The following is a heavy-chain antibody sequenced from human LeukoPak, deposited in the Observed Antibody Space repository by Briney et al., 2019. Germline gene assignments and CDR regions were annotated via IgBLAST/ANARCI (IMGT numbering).Heavy chain of an antibody. CDR3: ARNLPEYSSSWNSWFDP. CDR2: INPNSGDT. CDR1: GYTFTGYY. D-gene: IGHD6-13*01. V-gene: IGHV1-2*02. J-gene: IGHJ5*02. Sequence: ASVKVSCKASGYTFTGYYMHWVRQAPGQGLEWMGWINPNSGDTNYAQKFQGRVTMTRDTSISTAYMELSRLRSDDTAVYYCARNLPEYSSSWNSWFDPWGQGTLVTVSS.